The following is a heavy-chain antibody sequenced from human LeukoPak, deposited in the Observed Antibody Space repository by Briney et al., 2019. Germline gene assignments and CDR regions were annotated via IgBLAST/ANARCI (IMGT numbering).Heavy chain of an antibody. D-gene: IGHD4-23*01. CDR3: VVTTVVTPINWYFDL. Sequence: SVKVSCKASGYTFTSYDINWVRQATGQGLEWMGWMNPNSGNTGYAQKLQGRVTMTRHTSISTAYMELSSLTSEDTAVYYCVVTTVVTPINWYFDLWGRGTLVTDSS. V-gene: IGHV1-8*01. J-gene: IGHJ2*01. CDR2: MNPNSGNT. CDR1: GYTFTSYD.